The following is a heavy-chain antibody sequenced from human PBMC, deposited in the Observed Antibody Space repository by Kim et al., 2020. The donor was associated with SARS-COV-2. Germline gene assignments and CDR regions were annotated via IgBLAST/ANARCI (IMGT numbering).Heavy chain of an antibody. D-gene: IGHD1-26*01. CDR2: IYYSGST. CDR3: ARGGSLKGYAFDI. V-gene: IGHV4-39*01. CDR1: GGSISSSSYY. Sequence: SETLSLTCTVSGGSISSSSYYWGWIRQPPGKGLEWIGSIYYSGSTYYNPSLKSRVTVSVDTSKNQFSLKLSSVTAADTAVYYCARGGSLKGYAFDICGQG. J-gene: IGHJ3*02.